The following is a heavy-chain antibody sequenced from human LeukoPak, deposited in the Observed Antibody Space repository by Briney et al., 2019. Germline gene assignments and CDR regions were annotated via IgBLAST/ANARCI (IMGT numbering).Heavy chain of an antibody. Sequence: GGSLRLSCAASGFTFSSYAMSRVRQAPGKGLEWVSAISGSGGSTYYADSVKGRFTISRDNSKNTLYLQMNSLRAEDTAVYYCAKASTGYCSGGSCYSFDYWSQGTLVTVSS. CDR2: ISGSGGST. V-gene: IGHV3-23*01. CDR1: GFTFSSYA. CDR3: AKASTGYCSGGSCYSFDY. D-gene: IGHD2-15*01. J-gene: IGHJ4*02.